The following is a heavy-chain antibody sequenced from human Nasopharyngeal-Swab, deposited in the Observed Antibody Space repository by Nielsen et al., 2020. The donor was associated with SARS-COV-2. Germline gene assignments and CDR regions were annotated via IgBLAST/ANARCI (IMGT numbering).Heavy chain of an antibody. CDR3: ARGGYSSGWVVY. CDR2: IYHSGST. Sequence: SETLSLTCTVSGYSISSGYYWGWLRQPPGKGLEWIGSIYHSGSTYYNPSLKRRVTISVDTSKNQFSLKLSSVTAADTAVYYCARGGYSSGWVVYWGQGTLITVSS. CDR1: GYSISSGYY. J-gene: IGHJ4*02. D-gene: IGHD6-19*01. V-gene: IGHV4-38-2*02.